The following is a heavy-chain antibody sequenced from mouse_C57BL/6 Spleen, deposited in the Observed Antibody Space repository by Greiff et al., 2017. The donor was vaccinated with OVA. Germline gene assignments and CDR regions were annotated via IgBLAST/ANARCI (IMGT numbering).Heavy chain of an antibody. Sequence: QVQLQQSGAELVRPGASVTLSCKASGYTFTDYEMHWVKQTPVHGLEWIGAIDPETGGTAYNQKFKGKAILTADKSSSTAYMELRSLTSEDSAVYYCTSLITTVVATDRFADWGQGTLVTVSA. J-gene: IGHJ3*01. V-gene: IGHV1-15*01. CDR2: IDPETGGT. CDR1: GYTFTDYE. D-gene: IGHD1-1*01. CDR3: TSLITTVVATDRFAD.